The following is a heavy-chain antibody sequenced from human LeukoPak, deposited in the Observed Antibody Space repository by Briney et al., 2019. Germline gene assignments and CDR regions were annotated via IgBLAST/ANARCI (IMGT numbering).Heavy chain of an antibody. V-gene: IGHV3-15*01. J-gene: IGHJ4*02. Sequence: GGSLRLSCAASGFTFSSYAMTWVRQPPGKGLEWLGHIKSKTDAGTTDYAAPVKGRFTISRDDSTSTLYLQMNSLKTEDTAVYYCTTAMRPSWTIDYWGQGTLVTVSS. CDR3: TTAMRPSWTIDY. D-gene: IGHD3/OR15-3a*01. CDR2: IKSKTDAGTT. CDR1: GFTFSSYA.